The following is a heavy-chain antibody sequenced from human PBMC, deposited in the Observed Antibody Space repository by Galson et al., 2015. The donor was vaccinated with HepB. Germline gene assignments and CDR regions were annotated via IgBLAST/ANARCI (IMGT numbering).Heavy chain of an antibody. V-gene: IGHV3-23*01. J-gene: IGHJ4*02. D-gene: IGHD3-10*01. CDR2: ISGSGGST. Sequence: SLRLSCAASGFTFSNYAMSWVRQAPGKGLEWVSAISGSGGSTYYADSVKGRFTISRDNSKNTLYLQMNSLRAEDTAVYYCANHYYYGSGPFDYWGQGTLVTVSS. CDR1: GFTFSNYA. CDR3: ANHYYYGSGPFDY.